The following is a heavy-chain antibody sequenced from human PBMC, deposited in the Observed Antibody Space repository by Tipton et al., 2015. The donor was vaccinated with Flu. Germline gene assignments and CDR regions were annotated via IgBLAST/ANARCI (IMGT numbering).Heavy chain of an antibody. CDR2: INSAGTST. CDR1: GFILSDYM. Sequence: SLRLSCESAGFILSDYMMHWVRQGPGKGLVWVSRINSAGTSTTYADSVKGRFSISRDNAKNSLYLQMNDLRAEDTALYYCARVWDNSGYYYDLGWGQGTLVTVSS. J-gene: IGHJ4*02. D-gene: IGHD3-22*01. V-gene: IGHV3-74*01. CDR3: ARVWDNSGYYYDLG.